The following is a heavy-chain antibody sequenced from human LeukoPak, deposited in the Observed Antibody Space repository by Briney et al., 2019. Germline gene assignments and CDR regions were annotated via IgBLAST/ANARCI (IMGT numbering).Heavy chain of an antibody. CDR1: GGSFSGYY. CDR3: ARQIRWLRYWFDP. D-gene: IGHD5-12*01. Sequence: SETLSLTCAVYGGSFSGYYWSWIRQPPGKGLEWIGEINHSGSTNYNPSLKSRVTISVVTSKNQFSLKLSSVTAADTAVYYCARQIRWLRYWFDPWGQGTLVTVS. CDR2: INHSGST. J-gene: IGHJ5*02. V-gene: IGHV4-34*01.